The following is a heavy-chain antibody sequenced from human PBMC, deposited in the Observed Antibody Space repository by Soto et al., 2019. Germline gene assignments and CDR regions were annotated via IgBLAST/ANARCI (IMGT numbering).Heavy chain of an antibody. CDR1: GDSISSSTYF. CDR2: IYYSGST. J-gene: IGHJ4*02. CDR3: ARHLGEGYFDY. V-gene: IGHV4-39*01. Sequence: SETLSLTCTVSGDSISSSTYFWGWVRQPPGKGLEWIGIIYYSGSTYYNPSLKSRVTISVDTSKNNFSLKLSSVTAADTAVYYCARHLGEGYFDYWGQGTLVTVS.